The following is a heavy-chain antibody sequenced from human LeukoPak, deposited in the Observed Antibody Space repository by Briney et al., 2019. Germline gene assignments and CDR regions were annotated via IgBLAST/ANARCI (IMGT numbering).Heavy chain of an antibody. Sequence: GGSLRLSCAASGFTFSSYSMNWVRQAPGKGLEWVSSISSSSSYIYYADSVKGRFTISRDNAKNPLYLQMNSLRAEDTAVYYCAGGDEAAAVDYWGQGTLVTVSS. J-gene: IGHJ4*02. CDR1: GFTFSSYS. CDR2: ISSSSSYI. D-gene: IGHD6-13*01. CDR3: AGGDEAAAVDY. V-gene: IGHV3-21*01.